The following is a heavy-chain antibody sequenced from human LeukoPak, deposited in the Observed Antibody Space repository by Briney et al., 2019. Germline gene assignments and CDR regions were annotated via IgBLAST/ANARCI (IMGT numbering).Heavy chain of an antibody. V-gene: IGHV3-21*01. Sequence: AGGSLRLSCAASGFTFSSYEMNWVRQAPGKGLEWVSSISSSSSYIYYADSVKGRFTISRDNAKNSLYLQMNSLRAEDTAVYYCARDRWGYSYGGDWGQGTLVTVSS. CDR1: GFTFSSYE. CDR2: ISSSSSYI. J-gene: IGHJ4*02. CDR3: ARDRWGYSYGGD. D-gene: IGHD5-18*01.